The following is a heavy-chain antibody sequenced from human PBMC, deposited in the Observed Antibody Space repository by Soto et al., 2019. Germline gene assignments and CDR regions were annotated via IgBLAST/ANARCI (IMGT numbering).Heavy chain of an antibody. CDR2: IYYSGST. Sequence: QLQLQESGPGLVKPSETLSLTCTVSGGSISSSSYYWGWIRQPPGKGLEWIGSIYYSGSTYYNPSLKSRVTISVDTSKNQFSLKLSSVTAADTAVYYCASELKRRGPVVAPTIGFDYWGQGTLVTVSS. J-gene: IGHJ4*02. CDR1: GGSISSSSYY. V-gene: IGHV4-39*01. D-gene: IGHD2-2*01. CDR3: ASELKRRGPVVAPTIGFDY.